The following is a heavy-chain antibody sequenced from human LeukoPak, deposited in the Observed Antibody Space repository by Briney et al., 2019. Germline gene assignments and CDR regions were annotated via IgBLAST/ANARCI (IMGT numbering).Heavy chain of an antibody. CDR1: RYSFTSYH. Sequence: ASVKVSCKASRYSFTSYHMHWVRQAPGQGLEWMGIINPSGGSTNYAQKFQGRVTMTRDMSTSTVYMVLSSLRSEDTAVYYCAREAVTIFGLVRTQTTKGPHRFDPWGQGTLVTVSS. CDR3: AREAVTIFGLVRTQTTKGPHRFDP. D-gene: IGHD3-3*01. CDR2: INPSGGST. J-gene: IGHJ5*02. V-gene: IGHV1-46*01.